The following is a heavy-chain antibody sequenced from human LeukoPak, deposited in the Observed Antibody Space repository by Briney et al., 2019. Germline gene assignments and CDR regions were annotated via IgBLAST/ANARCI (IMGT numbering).Heavy chain of an antibody. V-gene: IGHV3-48*02. CDR1: GFTFSSYP. CDR3: ATDQRYAFDY. J-gene: IGHJ4*02. CDR2: IRTTAEGAKYA. Sequence: HPGGSLRLSCAASGFTFSSYPMNWVRQAPGKGLEWISNIRTTAEGAKYAYYADSVKGRVTISRDDGKNTLYLHMNSLRDDDTAVYYCATDQRYAFDYWGQGILVTVSS. D-gene: IGHD3-9*01.